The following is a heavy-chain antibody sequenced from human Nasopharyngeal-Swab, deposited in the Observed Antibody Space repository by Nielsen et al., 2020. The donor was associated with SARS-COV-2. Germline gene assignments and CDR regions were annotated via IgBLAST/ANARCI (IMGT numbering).Heavy chain of an antibody. CDR2: IYYSGST. D-gene: IGHD3-22*01. J-gene: IGHJ3*02. Sequence: SETLSLTCTVSGGSISSYYWSWIRQPPGKGLEWIGYIYYSGSTNYNPSLKSRVTISVDTSKNQFSLKLSSVTAADTAVYYCARGSDYYDSSGSLGDAFDIWGQGTMVTVSS. CDR1: GGSISSYY. CDR3: ARGSDYYDSSGSLGDAFDI. V-gene: IGHV4-59*01.